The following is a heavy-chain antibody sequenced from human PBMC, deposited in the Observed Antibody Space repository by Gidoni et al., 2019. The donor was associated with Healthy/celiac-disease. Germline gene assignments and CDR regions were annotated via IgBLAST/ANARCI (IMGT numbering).Heavy chain of an antibody. Sequence: QVQLQESGPGLVKPSQTLSLTCTVSGGSISSGDYYWSWIRQPPGKGMEWIGYIYYSGSTYYNPSLKSRVTISVDTAKNQFSLKLSSVTAADTAVYYCARDLPDSSGSVDYWGQGTLVTVSS. D-gene: IGHD3-22*01. CDR2: IYYSGST. CDR3: ARDLPDSSGSVDY. CDR1: GGSISSGDYY. J-gene: IGHJ4*02. V-gene: IGHV4-30-4*01.